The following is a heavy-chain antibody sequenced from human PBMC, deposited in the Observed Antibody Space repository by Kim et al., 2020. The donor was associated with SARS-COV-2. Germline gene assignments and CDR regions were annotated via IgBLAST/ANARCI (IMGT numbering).Heavy chain of an antibody. J-gene: IGHJ4*02. CDR3: ARGVMVRGRVDF. Sequence: IYYAEYVKGRYTISRDNAKNSLDVQMNSLRAEDTAIYFCARGVMVRGRVDFWGQGTLLTVSS. D-gene: IGHD3-10*01. V-gene: IGHV3-48*03. CDR2: I.